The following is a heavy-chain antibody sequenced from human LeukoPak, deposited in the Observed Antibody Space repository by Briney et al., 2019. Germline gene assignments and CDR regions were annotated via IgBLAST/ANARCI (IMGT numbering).Heavy chain of an antibody. Sequence: GGSLRLSCAASGFTVSSNYMSWVRQAPGKGLEWVAVIWYDGSNKYYADSVKGRFTISRDNAKNSLYLQMNSLRAEDTAVYYCARSIGLTGGGVDVWGQGTTVTVSS. CDR3: ARSIGLTGGGVDV. V-gene: IGHV3-33*08. CDR2: IWYDGSNK. CDR1: GFTVSSNY. J-gene: IGHJ6*02. D-gene: IGHD3-9*01.